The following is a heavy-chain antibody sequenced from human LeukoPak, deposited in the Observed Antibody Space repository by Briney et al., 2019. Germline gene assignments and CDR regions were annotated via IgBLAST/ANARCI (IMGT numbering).Heavy chain of an antibody. CDR3: AYSSGWGFYYYGMDV. Sequence: SETLFLTCSVHGRSLRSYYWRWIRRPAGKGLERIRRIYTSGSTNYNPSLKSRVTMSVDTSKNQFSLKLSSVTAADTAVYYCAYSSGWGFYYYGMDVWGQGTTVTVSS. CDR1: GRSLRSYY. V-gene: IGHV4-4*07. CDR2: IYTSGST. D-gene: IGHD6-19*01. J-gene: IGHJ6*02.